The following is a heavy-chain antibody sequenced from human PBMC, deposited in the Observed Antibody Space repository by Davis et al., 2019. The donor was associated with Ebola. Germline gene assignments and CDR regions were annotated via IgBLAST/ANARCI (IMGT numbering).Heavy chain of an antibody. Sequence: GGSLRLSCAASGFVFSNYVMSWVRQAPGKGLEWVSTLGTSADTYYADSVKGRFTISRDNSKNTLYPQMNGLRVEDTAIYYCAKDTSNIWFDIWGQGTNVTVSS. CDR2: LGTSADT. CDR3: AKDTSNIWFDI. J-gene: IGHJ3*02. D-gene: IGHD1-26*01. V-gene: IGHV3-23*01. CDR1: GFVFSNYV.